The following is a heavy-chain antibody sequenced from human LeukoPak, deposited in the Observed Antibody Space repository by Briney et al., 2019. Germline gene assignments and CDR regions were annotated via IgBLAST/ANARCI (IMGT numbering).Heavy chain of an antibody. CDR2: ISYDGSNK. CDR1: GFTFSSYW. Sequence: GGSLRLSCAASGFTFSSYWMSWVRQAPGKGLEWVAVISYDGSNKYYADSVKGRFTISRDNSKNTLYLQMNSLRAEDTAVYYCAKDLGVDYYYFDYWGQGTLVTVSS. D-gene: IGHD2/OR15-2a*01. CDR3: AKDLGVDYYYFDY. V-gene: IGHV3-30*18. J-gene: IGHJ4*02.